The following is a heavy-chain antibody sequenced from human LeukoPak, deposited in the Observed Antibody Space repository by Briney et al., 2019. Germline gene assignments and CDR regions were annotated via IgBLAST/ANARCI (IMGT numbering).Heavy chain of an antibody. D-gene: IGHD2-2*01. J-gene: IGHJ4*02. CDR3: AKEGKYCSSTSCYSDY. V-gene: IGHV3-30*02. Sequence: PGGSLRLSCAASGFTVSSNYMSWVRQAPGKGLEWVAFIRYDGANKYYADSVKGRFTISRDNSKNTLYLQMNSLRAEDTAVYYCAKEGKYCSSTSCYSDYWGQGTLVTVSS. CDR2: IRYDGANK. CDR1: GFTVSSNY.